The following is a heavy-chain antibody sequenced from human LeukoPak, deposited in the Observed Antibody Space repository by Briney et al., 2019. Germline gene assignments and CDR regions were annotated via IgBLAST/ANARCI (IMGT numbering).Heavy chain of an antibody. CDR1: GGSISSSSYY. CDR3: ARDGSSGPPAYYYGMDV. Sequence: SETLSLTCTVSGGSISSSSYYWGWIRQPPGKGLEWIGSIYYSGSTYYNPSLKSRVTISVDTSKNQFSLKLSSVTAADTAVYYCARDGSSGPPAYYYGMDVWGQGTTVTVSS. J-gene: IGHJ6*02. V-gene: IGHV4-39*02. D-gene: IGHD6-19*01. CDR2: IYYSGST.